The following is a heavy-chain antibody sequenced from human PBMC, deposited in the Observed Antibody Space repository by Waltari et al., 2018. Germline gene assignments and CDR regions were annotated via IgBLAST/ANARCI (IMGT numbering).Heavy chain of an antibody. J-gene: IGHJ4*02. CDR3: ARGYCSGGSCYKGRSFDY. D-gene: IGHD2-15*01. V-gene: IGHV3-53*01. CDR2: TKGGGNT. Sequence: EVQLVESGGGLIQPGGSLSLSCAASGFIVSNNYMSWVRQAPGKGLEWVSVTKGGGNTFYSDSVKGRFTISRDNAKNSLYLQMNSLRAEDTAVYYCARGYCSGGSCYKGRSFDYWGQGTLVTVSS. CDR1: GFIVSNNY.